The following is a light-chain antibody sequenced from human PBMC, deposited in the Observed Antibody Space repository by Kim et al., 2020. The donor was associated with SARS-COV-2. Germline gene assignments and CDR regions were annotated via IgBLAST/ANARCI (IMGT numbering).Light chain of an antibody. J-gene: IGLJ3*02. V-gene: IGLV3-19*01. CDR1: SLRTYY. CDR2: AET. Sequence: ALGQTVRSTCHGDSLRTYYASWYQQKPGQAPVLVIQAETNRPSGIPDRFSGSSSGDTASLTITGAQAEDEADYYCKSRDTYASHWVFGGGTQLTVL. CDR3: KSRDTYASHWV.